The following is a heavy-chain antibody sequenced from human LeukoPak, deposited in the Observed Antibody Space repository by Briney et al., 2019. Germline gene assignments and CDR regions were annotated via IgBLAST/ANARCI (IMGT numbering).Heavy chain of an antibody. D-gene: IGHD3-22*01. CDR2: ISSSSSYI. J-gene: IGHJ6*02. Sequence: PGGFLRLSCAASGFAFSSYAMHWVRQAPGKGLEWVSSISSSSSYIYYADSVKGRFTISRDNAKNSLYLQMNSLRAEDTAVYYCAVYDSSGYRDYYYYGMDVWGQGTTVTVSS. CDR3: AVYDSSGYRDYYYYGMDV. CDR1: GFAFSSYA. V-gene: IGHV3-21*01.